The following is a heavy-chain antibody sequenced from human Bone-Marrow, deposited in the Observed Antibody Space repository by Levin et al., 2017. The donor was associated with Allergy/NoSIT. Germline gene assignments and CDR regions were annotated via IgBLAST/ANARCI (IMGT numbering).Heavy chain of an antibody. CDR2: IWYDGNRK. CDR3: ATEGELDQRHSYAMAV. CDR1: GFVFRNYV. J-gene: IGHJ6*02. D-gene: IGHD3-16*01. Sequence: PGGSLRLSCATSGFVFRNYVMHWVRQAPGKGLEWVANIWYDGNRKHYADSVKGRFTVSRDNSENTLFLQMDSLRVEDTAVYYCATEGELDQRHSYAMAVWGQGTTVTVSS. V-gene: IGHV3-33*01.